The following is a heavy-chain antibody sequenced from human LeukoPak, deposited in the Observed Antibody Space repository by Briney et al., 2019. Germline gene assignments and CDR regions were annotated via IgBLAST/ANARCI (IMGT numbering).Heavy chain of an antibody. CDR3: ARASAVVAASFSGYYYYMDV. Sequence: GGSLRLSCAASGFTFSSYWMSWVRQAPGKGLEWVANIKQDGSEKYYVDSVKGRFTISRDNAKNSLYLQMNSLRAEDTAVYYCARASAVVAASFSGYYYYMDVWGKGTTVTVSS. CDR2: IKQDGSEK. V-gene: IGHV3-7*01. D-gene: IGHD2-15*01. J-gene: IGHJ6*03. CDR1: GFTFSSYW.